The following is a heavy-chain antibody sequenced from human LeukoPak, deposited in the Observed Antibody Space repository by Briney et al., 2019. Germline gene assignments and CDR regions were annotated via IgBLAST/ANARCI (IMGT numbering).Heavy chain of an antibody. CDR1: GFTFSSYW. CDR2: IKQDGSEK. V-gene: IGHV3-7*03. J-gene: IGHJ5*02. D-gene: IGHD3-16*01. CDR3: AREGGGNWFDP. Sequence: GGSLRLSCAASGFTFSSYWMSWARQAPGKGLEWVANIKQDGSEKYYVDSVKGRFTISRDNAKNSLYLQMNSLRAEDTAVYYCAREGGGNWFDPWGQGTLVTVSS.